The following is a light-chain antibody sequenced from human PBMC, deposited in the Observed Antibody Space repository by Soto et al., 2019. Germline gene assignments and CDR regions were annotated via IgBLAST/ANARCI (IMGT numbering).Light chain of an antibody. V-gene: IGKV3-20*01. Sequence: IVLTQSPGTLSLSPGERATLSFRASQSVSSNYLAWYQQKPGQAPRLLIYGASSRATGVPDRFSGSGSGTDFTLTISKLEPEDFALYYCQQYGSSPPLTFGGGTKVDIK. CDR2: GAS. J-gene: IGKJ4*01. CDR1: QSVSSNY. CDR3: QQYGSSPPLT.